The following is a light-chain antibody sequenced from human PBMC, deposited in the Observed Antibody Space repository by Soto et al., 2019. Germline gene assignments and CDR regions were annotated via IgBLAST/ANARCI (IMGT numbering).Light chain of an antibody. CDR2: EGS. CDR3: CSYAGSSTLVV. V-gene: IGLV2-23*01. CDR1: SSDVGSYNL. Sequence: QSALTQPASVSGSPGQSITISCTGTSSDVGSYNLVSWYQQHPGKAPKLMIYEGSKRPSGVSNRFSGSKSGNTASLTISGLQAEDEAVYYCCSYAGSSTLVVFGGGTKVTVL. J-gene: IGLJ2*01.